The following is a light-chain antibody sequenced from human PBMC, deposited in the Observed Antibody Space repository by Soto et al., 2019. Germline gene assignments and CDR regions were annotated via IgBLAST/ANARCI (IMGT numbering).Light chain of an antibody. Sequence: EIVMTQSPATLSVSPGERATLSCLASQSVSSNLAWYQPKPGQAPRLLIYGPSPRATGIPARFSGSGSGTEFTLTITGLQSEDCEVYYCQQFNSLPVTFGQGTKVDIK. CDR2: GPS. CDR3: QQFNSLPVT. CDR1: QSVSSN. V-gene: IGKV3-15*01. J-gene: IGKJ1*01.